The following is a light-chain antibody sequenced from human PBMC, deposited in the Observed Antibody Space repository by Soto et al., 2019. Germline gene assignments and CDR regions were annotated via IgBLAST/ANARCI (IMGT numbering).Light chain of an antibody. Sequence: QSALTQPPSVSGSPGQSVTISCTGTSSDVGSYNRVSWYQQPPGTAPKLMIYKVSNRPSGVPDRFSGSKSGNTASLTISGLQAEDEADYYCSSYTSRSTYVFGTGTKVTVL. J-gene: IGLJ1*01. CDR3: SSYTSRSTYV. CDR2: KVS. V-gene: IGLV2-18*02. CDR1: SSDVGSYNR.